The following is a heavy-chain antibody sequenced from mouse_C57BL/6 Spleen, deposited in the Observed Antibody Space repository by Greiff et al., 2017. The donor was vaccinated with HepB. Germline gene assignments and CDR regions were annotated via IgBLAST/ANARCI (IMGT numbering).Heavy chain of an antibody. CDR2: INPSSGYT. V-gene: IGHV1-4*01. CDR1: GYTFTSYT. CDR3: AVGLRREAMEY. D-gene: IGHD2-4*01. Sequence: QVQLQQSGAELARPGASVKMSCKASGYTFTSYTMHWVKQRPGQGLEWIGYINPSSGYTKYNQKFKDKATLTADKSSSTAYMQLSSLASEDSAVYYCAVGLRREAMEYWGQGTSDTVSS. J-gene: IGHJ4*01.